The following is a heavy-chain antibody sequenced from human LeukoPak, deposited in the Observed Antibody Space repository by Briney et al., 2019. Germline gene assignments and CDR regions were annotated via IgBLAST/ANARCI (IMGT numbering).Heavy chain of an antibody. CDR1: GFTFSSYT. Sequence: PGGSLRLSCAASGFTFSSYTMNWVRQAPGKGLEWVSSISSSSSYIYYADSVKGRFTISRDNAKNSLYLQMNSLRAEDTAVYYCAKRVSGGATYFDYWGQGTLVTVSS. CDR3: AKRVSGGATYFDY. V-gene: IGHV3-21*06. CDR2: ISSSSSYI. J-gene: IGHJ4*02. D-gene: IGHD3-16*01.